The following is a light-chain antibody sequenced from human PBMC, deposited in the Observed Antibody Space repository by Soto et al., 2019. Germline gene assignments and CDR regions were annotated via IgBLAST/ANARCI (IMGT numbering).Light chain of an antibody. CDR1: QAISKY. Sequence: DIQMTQTPPSLSASVGDRVTITCRASQAISKYLAWYQQKPGKVPKLLIYAASTLQSGVPSRFSGSGSGTDFSLTISSLQPADVATYYCQQYDSAPSFTFGPGTRVDVK. J-gene: IGKJ3*01. CDR3: QQYDSAPSFT. CDR2: AAS. V-gene: IGKV1-27*01.